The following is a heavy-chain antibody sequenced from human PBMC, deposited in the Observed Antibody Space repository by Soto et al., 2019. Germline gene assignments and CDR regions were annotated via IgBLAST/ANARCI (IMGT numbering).Heavy chain of an antibody. V-gene: IGHV1-69*13. CDR3: ARAFREGRDGYNSYYFDY. D-gene: IGHD5-12*01. CDR1: GGTFSIYA. J-gene: IGHJ4*02. Sequence: GASVKVSCKASGGTFSIYAISWVRQAPGQGLEWMGGIIPIFGTANYAQKFQGRVTITADESTSTAYMELSSLRSEDTAVYYCARAFREGRDGYNSYYFDYWGQGTLVTDSS. CDR2: IIPIFGTA.